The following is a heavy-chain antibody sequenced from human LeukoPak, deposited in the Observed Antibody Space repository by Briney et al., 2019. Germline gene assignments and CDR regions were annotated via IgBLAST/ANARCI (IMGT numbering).Heavy chain of an antibody. D-gene: IGHD2-8*01. J-gene: IGHJ4*02. Sequence: ASVKVSCTVSGYTLTELSMHWVRQAPGKGLEWMGGFDPEDGETIYAQKFQGRVTMTEDTSTDTAYMELSSLRSEDTAVYYCATAGVLMVYADSNGDGYFDYWGQGTLVTVSS. CDR1: GYTLTELS. CDR3: ATAGVLMVYADSNGDGYFDY. CDR2: FDPEDGET. V-gene: IGHV1-24*01.